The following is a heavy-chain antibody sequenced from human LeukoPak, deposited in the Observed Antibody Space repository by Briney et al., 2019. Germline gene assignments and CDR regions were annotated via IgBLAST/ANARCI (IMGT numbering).Heavy chain of an antibody. CDR2: ISSNGGST. CDR3: ARVATYTRNAFDI. V-gene: IGHV3-64*01. J-gene: IGHJ3*02. CDR1: GFTFSSYA. Sequence: GGSLRLSCAASGFTFSSYAMHWVRQAPGKGLEYVSAISSNGGSTYYANSVKGRFTISRDNSKNTLYLQMGSLRAEDMAVYYCARVATYTRNAFDIWGQGTMVTVSS. D-gene: IGHD1-1*01.